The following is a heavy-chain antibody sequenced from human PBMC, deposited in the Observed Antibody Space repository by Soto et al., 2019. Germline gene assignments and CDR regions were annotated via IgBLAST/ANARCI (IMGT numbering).Heavy chain of an antibody. Sequence: QVQLVESGGGVVQPGRSLRLSCAASGFTFSSYGMHWVRQAPGKGLEWVAVIWYDGSNKYYADSVKGRFTISRDNSKNTLYLQMNSLRAEDTAVYYCARAMYRSSSSYYYYGMDVWGQGTTVTVSS. D-gene: IGHD6-6*01. V-gene: IGHV3-33*01. J-gene: IGHJ6*02. CDR3: ARAMYRSSSSYYYYGMDV. CDR2: IWYDGSNK. CDR1: GFTFSSYG.